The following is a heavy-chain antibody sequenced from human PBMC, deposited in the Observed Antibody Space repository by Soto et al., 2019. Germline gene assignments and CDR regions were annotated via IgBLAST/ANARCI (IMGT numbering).Heavy chain of an antibody. J-gene: IGHJ4*02. V-gene: IGHV1-69*06. CDR2: IIPIFGTA. D-gene: IGHD6-6*01. CDR1: GGTFSSYA. Sequence: GASVKVSCKASGGTFSSYAISWVRQAPGQGLEWMGGIIPIFGTANYAQKFQGRVTITADKSTSTAYMELSSLRSEDTAVYYCARDNYVLKYSSSSLVFWGQGTLVTVSS. CDR3: ARDNYVLKYSSSSLVF.